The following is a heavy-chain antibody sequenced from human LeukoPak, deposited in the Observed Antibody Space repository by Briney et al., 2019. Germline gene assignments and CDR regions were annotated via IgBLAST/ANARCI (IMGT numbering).Heavy chain of an antibody. CDR3: ARERVVVVAATASGYFDY. D-gene: IGHD2-15*01. CDR1: GRSISGYY. Sequence: SEALSLTCTVSGRSISGYYWSWIRQAPGKGLEWIGCIYHTVSPNYNPSLKSRVTISVDTSKSQFSLKLSSVTAADTAVYYCARERVVVVAATASGYFDYWGQGTLVTVSS. V-gene: IGHV4-59*01. J-gene: IGHJ4*02. CDR2: IYHTVSP.